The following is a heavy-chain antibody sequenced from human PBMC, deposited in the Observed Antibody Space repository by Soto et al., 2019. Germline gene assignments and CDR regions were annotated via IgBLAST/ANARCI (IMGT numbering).Heavy chain of an antibody. V-gene: IGHV1-24*01. Sequence: ASVKVSFKVSGYTLTELSMHWVRQAPGKGLEWMGGFDPEDGETIYAQKFQGRVTMTEDTSTDTAYMELSSLRSEDTAVYYCASYSSGWFGPFDYWGQGTLVTVSS. J-gene: IGHJ4*02. D-gene: IGHD6-19*01. CDR1: GYTLTELS. CDR3: ASYSSGWFGPFDY. CDR2: FDPEDGET.